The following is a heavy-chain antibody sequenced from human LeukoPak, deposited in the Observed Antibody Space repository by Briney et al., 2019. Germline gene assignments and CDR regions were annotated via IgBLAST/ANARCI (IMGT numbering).Heavy chain of an antibody. CDR1: GFTCSDYS. J-gene: IGHJ3*02. CDR3: ARGMIVVVMNDAFDI. CDR2: ISSSGFTI. V-gene: IGHV3-48*04. Sequence: PGGSLRLSCAVSGFTCSDYSMNWVRQAPGKGLEWVSYISSSGFTINYADSVKGRFTISRDNAKNSLYLQMNSLRAEDTAVYYCARGMIVVVMNDAFDIWGQGTMVTVSS. D-gene: IGHD3-22*01.